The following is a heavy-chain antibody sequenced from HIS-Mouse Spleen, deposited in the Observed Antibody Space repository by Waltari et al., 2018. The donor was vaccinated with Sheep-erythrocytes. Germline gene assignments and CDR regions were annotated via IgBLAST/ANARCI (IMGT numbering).Heavy chain of an antibody. V-gene: IGHV2-70*01. CDR1: GFSLSTSGMC. Sequence: QVTLRESGPALVKPTQTLTLTCTFSGFSLSTSGMCVSWIRQPPGNALEWLALIDWDDDKYYSTSLKTRLTISKDTSKSQVVLTMTNMDPVDTATYYCARTPRDYDFWSGYYFYYYGMDVWGQGTTVTVSS. CDR2: IDWDDDK. J-gene: IGHJ6*02. D-gene: IGHD3-3*01. CDR3: ARTPRDYDFWSGYYFYYYGMDV.